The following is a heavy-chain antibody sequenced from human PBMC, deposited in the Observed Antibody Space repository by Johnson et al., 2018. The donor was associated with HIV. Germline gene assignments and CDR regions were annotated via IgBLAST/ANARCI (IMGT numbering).Heavy chain of an antibody. V-gene: IGHV3-30*14. Sequence: VQLVESGGGVVQPGRSLRLSCAASGFTFSSYPMHWVRQAPGKGLEWVAVISYDGSNRYYADSVKGRFTISRDNSKNMLYLHMNSLRPEDTAVYYCARDGRDLVTRGSFEIWGQGTVVTVSS. J-gene: IGHJ3*02. CDR2: ISYDGSNR. D-gene: IGHD3-9*01. CDR3: ARDGRDLVTRGSFEI. CDR1: GFTFSSYP.